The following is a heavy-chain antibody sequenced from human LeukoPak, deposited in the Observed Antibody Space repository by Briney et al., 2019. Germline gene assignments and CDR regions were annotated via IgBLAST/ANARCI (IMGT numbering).Heavy chain of an antibody. D-gene: IGHD2-15*01. Sequence: PGESLKISCKGSGYTYTSYWIGWVRQMPGKGLEWMGIIYPGDSDTRYSPSFQGQVTISADKSISTAYLQWSSLKASDTAMYYCARRGFCSGGSCYPHAFDFWGQGTMVTVSS. CDR3: ARRGFCSGGSCYPHAFDF. V-gene: IGHV5-51*01. J-gene: IGHJ3*01. CDR1: GYTYTSYW. CDR2: IYPGDSDT.